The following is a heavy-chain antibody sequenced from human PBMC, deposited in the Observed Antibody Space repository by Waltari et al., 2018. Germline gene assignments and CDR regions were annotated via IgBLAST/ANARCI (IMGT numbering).Heavy chain of an antibody. Sequence: QVQLVESGGGVVQPGRSLRLSCAASGFTFSSYAMHWVRQAPGKGLEWVAVISYDGSNKYYADSVKGRFTISRDNSKNTLYLQMNSLRAEDTAVYYCARTLRPLDAFDIWGQGTMVTVSS. CDR3: ARTLRPLDAFDI. CDR1: GFTFSSYA. J-gene: IGHJ3*02. D-gene: IGHD3-10*01. V-gene: IGHV3-30-3*01. CDR2: ISYDGSNK.